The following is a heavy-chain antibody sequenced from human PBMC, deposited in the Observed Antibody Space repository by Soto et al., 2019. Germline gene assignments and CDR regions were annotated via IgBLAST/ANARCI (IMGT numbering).Heavy chain of an antibody. CDR2: IWYDGSKK. D-gene: IGHD2-2*01. J-gene: IGHJ4*02. Sequence: LRLSCKTSGFTFNNFGMHWVRQAPGKGLEWVAAIWYDGSKKYYGDSVKGRVSISRDPSKKTVHLQMSSLRAEDTALYYCARYYCSTSSCYDNWGQGTLVTVSS. CDR3: ARYYCSTSSCYDN. CDR1: GFTFNNFG. V-gene: IGHV3-33*01.